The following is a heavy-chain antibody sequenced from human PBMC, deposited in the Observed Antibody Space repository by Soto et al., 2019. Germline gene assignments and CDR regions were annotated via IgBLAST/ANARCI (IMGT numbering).Heavy chain of an antibody. CDR1: GGSVSSGSYY. CDR3: ARHNRPIAVAAYYFDY. CDR2: IYYSGST. D-gene: IGHD6-19*01. V-gene: IGHV4-61*01. Sequence: SETLSLTCTVSGGSVSSGSYYWSWIRQPPGKGLEWIGYIYYSGSTNYNPSLKSRVTISVDTSKNQFSLKLSSVTAADTAVYYCARHNRPIAVAAYYFDYWGQGTLVTVSS. J-gene: IGHJ4*02.